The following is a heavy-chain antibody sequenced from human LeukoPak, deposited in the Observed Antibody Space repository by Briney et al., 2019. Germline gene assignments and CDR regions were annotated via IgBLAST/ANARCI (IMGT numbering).Heavy chain of an antibody. CDR3: ARGNPLGVWYFDL. V-gene: IGHV1-69*05. J-gene: IGHJ2*01. D-gene: IGHD3-16*01. CDR1: GGTFSSYA. Sequence: ASVKVSCKAPGGTFSSYAISWVRQAPGQGLEWMGGIIPIFGTANYAQKFQGRVTITTDESTSTAYMELSSLRSEDTAVYYCARGNPLGVWYFDLWGRGTLVTVSS. CDR2: IIPIFGTA.